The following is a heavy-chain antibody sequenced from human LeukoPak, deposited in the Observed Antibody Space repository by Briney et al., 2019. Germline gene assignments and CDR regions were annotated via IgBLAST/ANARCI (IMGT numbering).Heavy chain of an antibody. CDR2: IYYSGST. CDR1: GGSISSYY. D-gene: IGHD6-6*01. J-gene: IGHJ5*02. Sequence: PSETLSLTCTVSGGSISSYYWSWIRQPPGKGLEWIGYIYYSGSTNYNPSLKSRVTISVDTSKNQFSLKLSSVTAADTAVYYCARALPKQLLPLNNWFDPWGQGTLVTVSS. CDR3: ARALPKQLLPLNNWFDP. V-gene: IGHV4-59*01.